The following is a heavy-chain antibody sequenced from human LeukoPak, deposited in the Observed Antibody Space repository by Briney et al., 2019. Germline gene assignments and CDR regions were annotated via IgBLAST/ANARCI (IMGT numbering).Heavy chain of an antibody. D-gene: IGHD6-6*01. CDR3: ARDGAELVQTWDAFDI. Sequence: SVKVSCKASGYTFTGYYMHWVRQAPGQGLEWMGWINPNSGGTNYAQKFQGRVTMTRDTSISTAYMELSRLRSDDTAVYCCARDGAELVQTWDAFDIWGQGRMVTVSS. V-gene: IGHV1-2*02. CDR2: INPNSGGT. CDR1: GYTFTGYY. J-gene: IGHJ3*02.